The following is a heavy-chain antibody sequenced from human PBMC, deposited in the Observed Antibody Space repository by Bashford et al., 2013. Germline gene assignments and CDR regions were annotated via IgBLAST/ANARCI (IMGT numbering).Heavy chain of an antibody. J-gene: IGHJ5*02. V-gene: IGHV1-46*01. CDR2: INPSGDST. D-gene: IGHD2-8*02. CDR1: GYTFTRYY. Sequence: ASVKVSCKASGYTFTRYYMHWVRQAPGQGLEWMGRINPSGDSTNYAQKFQGRVTITADKSTSTAYMELRNLRSDDTAVYYCARSCTENNCYWGVNWFDPWGLGTLVTVSS. CDR3: ARSCTENNCYWGVNWFDP.